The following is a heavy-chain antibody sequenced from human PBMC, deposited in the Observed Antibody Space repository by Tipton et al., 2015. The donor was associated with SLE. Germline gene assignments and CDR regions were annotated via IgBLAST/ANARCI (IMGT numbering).Heavy chain of an antibody. D-gene: IGHD4-11*01. CDR2: IYSSGFT. CDR1: GFIFSNYA. J-gene: IGHJ4*02. CDR3: AKQGYSNSFDI. V-gene: IGHV4-59*01. Sequence: LRLSCAASGFIFSNYAMNWIRQPPGKGLEWIGYIYSSGFTNLNPSLKSRVTMSADTSKNHFSLTVNSVTAADTAVYYCAKQGYSNSFDIWGQGTLVTVSS.